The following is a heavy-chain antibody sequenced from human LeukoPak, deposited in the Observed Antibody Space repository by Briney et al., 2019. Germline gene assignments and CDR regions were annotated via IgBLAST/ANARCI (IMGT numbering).Heavy chain of an antibody. V-gene: IGHV4-59*01. D-gene: IGHD6-13*01. CDR1: GGSISSYY. CDR2: IYYSGST. Sequence: SETLSLTCTVSGGSISSYYWSWIRRTPGKGLEWIGYIYYSGSTNYNPSLKSRVTISVDTSKNQFSLKLSSVTAADTAVYYCARGAAAGDYWGQGTLVTVSS. CDR3: ARGAAAGDY. J-gene: IGHJ4*02.